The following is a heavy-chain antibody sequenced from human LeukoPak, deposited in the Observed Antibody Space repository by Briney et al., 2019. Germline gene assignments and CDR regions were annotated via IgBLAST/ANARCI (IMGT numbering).Heavy chain of an antibody. CDR2: INTDGSST. V-gene: IGHV3-74*01. J-gene: IGHJ5*02. D-gene: IGHD2-15*01. CDR3: ARDREDCSGGSCYANRFDP. CDR1: GFTFSSYW. Sequence: GGSLRLSCAGSGFTFSSYWMHWVRQALGKGLVWVSRINTDGSSTRCADSVKGRLTVARDNAKNTLYLQMNSLRAEDTAVYYCARDREDCSGGSCYANRFDPWGQGTLVTVSS.